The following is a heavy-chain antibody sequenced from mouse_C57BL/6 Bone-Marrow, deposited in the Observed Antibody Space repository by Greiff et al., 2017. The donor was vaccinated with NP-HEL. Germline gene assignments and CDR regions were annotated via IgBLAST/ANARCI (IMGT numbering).Heavy chain of an antibody. CDR2: IDPENGDT. J-gene: IGHJ4*01. CDR1: GFNIKDDY. Sequence: EVQLQQSGAELVRPGASVKLSCTASGFNIKDDYMHWVKQRPEQGLEWIGWIDPENGDTEYASKFQGKATITADTSSNTAYLQLSSLTSEDTAVYYCPTGDAMDYWGQGTSVTVSS. CDR3: PTGDAMDY. V-gene: IGHV14-4*01.